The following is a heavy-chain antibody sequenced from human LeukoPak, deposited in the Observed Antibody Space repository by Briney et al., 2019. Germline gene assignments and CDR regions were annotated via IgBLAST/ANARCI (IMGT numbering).Heavy chain of an antibody. V-gene: IGHV3-30*18. D-gene: IGHD2-2*01. CDR2: ISYDGSNK. CDR1: GFTFSSYG. J-gene: IGHJ3*02. Sequence: PGRSLRLSCAASGFTFSSYGMHWVRQAPGKGLEWVAVISYDGSNKYYADSVKGRFTISRDNSKNTLYLQMNSLRAEDTAVYYCAKDAVYQLPPDAFDIWGQGTMVTVSS. CDR3: AKDAVYQLPPDAFDI.